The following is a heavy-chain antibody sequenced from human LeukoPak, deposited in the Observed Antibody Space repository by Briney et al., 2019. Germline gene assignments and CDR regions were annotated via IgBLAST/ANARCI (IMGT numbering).Heavy chain of an antibody. CDR2: INPNSGGT. V-gene: IGHV1-2*02. CDR1: GSTFTGYY. Sequence: GASVKVSCKASGSTFTGYYMHWVRQAPGQGLEWMGWINPNSGGTNYAQKFQGRVTMTRDTSISTAYMELSRLRSDDTAVYYCASPGNYGSGSSFDYWGQGTLVTVSS. CDR3: ASPGNYGSGSSFDY. D-gene: IGHD3-10*01. J-gene: IGHJ4*02.